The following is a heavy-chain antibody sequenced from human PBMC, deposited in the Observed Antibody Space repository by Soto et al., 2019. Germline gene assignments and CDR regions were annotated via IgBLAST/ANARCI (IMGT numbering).Heavy chain of an antibody. CDR2: IYHSGST. D-gene: IGHD5-18*01. J-gene: IGHJ4*02. Sequence: QLQLQESGSGLVKPSQTLSLTCAVSGGSISSGGYSWSWIRQPPGKGLEWIGYIYHSGSTYYNPSLKSRVTISVDRSKNQFSLKLSSVTAADTAVYYCVRVEGGYSYGFDYWGQGTLVTVSS. CDR3: VRVEGGYSYGFDY. V-gene: IGHV4-30-2*01. CDR1: GGSISSGGYS.